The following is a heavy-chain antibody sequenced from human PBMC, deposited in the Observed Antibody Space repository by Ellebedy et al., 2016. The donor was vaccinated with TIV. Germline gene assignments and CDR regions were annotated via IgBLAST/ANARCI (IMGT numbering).Heavy chain of an antibody. CDR1: GFTFDHYT. CDR2: ITWDENR. J-gene: IGHJ4*02. CDR3: AKDMGSSSWLDY. Sequence: GESLKISCTASGFTFDHYTIHWVRQAPEKGLEWVSLITWDENREYVDSVKGRFTISRDNSRRTVFLQMNSLRSDDNGLYFCAKDMGSSSWLDYWGQGTLVTVSS. D-gene: IGHD6-13*01. V-gene: IGHV3-43*01.